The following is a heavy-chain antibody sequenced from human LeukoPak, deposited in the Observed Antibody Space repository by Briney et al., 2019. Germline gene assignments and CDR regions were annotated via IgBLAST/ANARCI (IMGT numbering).Heavy chain of an antibody. V-gene: IGHV1-69*05. D-gene: IGHD1-14*01. CDR2: IIPIFGTA. J-gene: IGHJ3*02. CDR1: GGTFSSYA. CDR3: ARTAGSLPFDI. Sequence: WASVKVPCKASGGTFSSYAISWVRQAPGQGLEWMGGIIPIFGTANYAQKFQGRVTITTDESTSTAYMELSSLRSEDTAVYYCARTAGSLPFDIWGQGTIVTVSS.